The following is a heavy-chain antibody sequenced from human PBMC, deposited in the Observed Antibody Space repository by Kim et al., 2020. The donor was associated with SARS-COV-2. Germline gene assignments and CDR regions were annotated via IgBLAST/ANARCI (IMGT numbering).Heavy chain of an antibody. D-gene: IGHD3-10*01. CDR3: ARQGPQYDGSGSYVAFDI. V-gene: IGHV5-51*01. Sequence: GESLKISCKGSGYSFTSYWIGWVRQMPGKGLECMGIIYPGDSDIRYSPSFQGQVTISADKSISTAYLQWSSLKASDTAMYYCARQGPQYDGSGSYVAFDIWGQGTKVTVSS. CDR1: GYSFTSYW. J-gene: IGHJ3*02. CDR2: IYPGDSDI.